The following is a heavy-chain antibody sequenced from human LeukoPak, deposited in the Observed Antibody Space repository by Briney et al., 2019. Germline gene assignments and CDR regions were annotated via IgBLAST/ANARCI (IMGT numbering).Heavy chain of an antibody. CDR3: AGGNGGLDY. V-gene: IGHV6-1*01. CDR1: GDTVSSNSAA. CDR2: TYYRSKWYN. J-gene: IGHJ4*02. Sequence: SQTLSLTCAISGDTVSSNSAAWNWIRQSPPRGLEGLGRTYYRSKWYNEYAISVKSRITINPDTSKNQFSLQLNSMTPEDTAVYYCAGGNGGLDYWGQGTLVSVSS. D-gene: IGHD4-23*01.